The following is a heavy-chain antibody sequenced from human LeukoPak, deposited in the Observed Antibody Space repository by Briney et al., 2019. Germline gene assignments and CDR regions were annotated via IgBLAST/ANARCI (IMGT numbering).Heavy chain of an antibody. J-gene: IGHJ4*02. V-gene: IGHV4-38-2*02. Sequence: PSETLSLTCTVSGYSISSGYYWGWIRQPPGKGLEWIGSIYHSGSTYYNPSLKSRVTISVDTSKNQFSLKLSSVTAADTAVYYCARHYYDSSGPTLDYWGQGTLVTVSS. CDR1: GYSISSGYY. D-gene: IGHD3-22*01. CDR2: IYHSGST. CDR3: ARHYYDSSGPTLDY.